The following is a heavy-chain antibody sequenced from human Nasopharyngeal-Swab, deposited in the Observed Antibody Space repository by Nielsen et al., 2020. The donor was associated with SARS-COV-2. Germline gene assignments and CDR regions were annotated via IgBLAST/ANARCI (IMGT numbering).Heavy chain of an antibody. V-gene: IGHV4-34*01. CDR3: ARGGWGIDGYNYYYYYGMDV. J-gene: IGHJ6*02. D-gene: IGHD5-24*01. CDR1: GGSFSGYY. Sequence: SETLSLTCAVYGGSFSGYYWSWIRQPPGKGLEWIGEINHSGSTNYNPSLKSRVTISVDTSKNQFSLKLGSVTAADTAVYYCARGGWGIDGYNYYYYYGMDVWGQGTTVTVSS. CDR2: INHSGST.